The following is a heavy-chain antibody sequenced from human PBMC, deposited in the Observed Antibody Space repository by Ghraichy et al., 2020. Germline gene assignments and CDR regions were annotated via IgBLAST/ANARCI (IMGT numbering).Heavy chain of an antibody. CDR2: IYYSGTT. CDR1: GGSISRFY. V-gene: IGHV4-59*01. D-gene: IGHD3-9*01. Sequence: SEPLSLTCTVSGGSISRFYWTWLRQPPGKGLEWIGYIYYSGTTNYNPSLMSRVTFSVDTSKNQFSLKLTPVTAAATAVYYCARRGPYDILTGYYIDAFDIWGLGTMVTVSS. J-gene: IGHJ3*02. CDR3: ARRGPYDILTGYYIDAFDI.